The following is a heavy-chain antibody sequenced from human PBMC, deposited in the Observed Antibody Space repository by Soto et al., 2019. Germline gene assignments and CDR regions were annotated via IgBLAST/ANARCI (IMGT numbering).Heavy chain of an antibody. CDR2: ISAYNGNT. Sequence: GAAVKVSCKAFGYTCTMYGISCVLQSPLQGLEWMGWISAYNGNTNFAQKLQGRVTMTTDTATNTAYMELRSLRSDDTAVYFCARDWSPAAVYYYGMDVWGQGTTVTVSS. D-gene: IGHD2-2*01. CDR3: ARDWSPAAVYYYGMDV. CDR1: GYTCTMYG. V-gene: IGHV1-18*01. J-gene: IGHJ6*02.